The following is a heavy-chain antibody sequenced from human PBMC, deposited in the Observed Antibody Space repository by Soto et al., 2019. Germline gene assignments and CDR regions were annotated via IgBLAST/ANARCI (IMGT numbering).Heavy chain of an antibody. V-gene: IGHV1-8*01. J-gene: IGHJ4*02. CDR2: MNPNSGNT. CDR3: VTFGGVRGFDS. Sequence: ASVKVSCKASGYTFTSYDINWGRQATGQGLEWMGGMNPNSGNTGYAQKFQGRVTMTRNTSISTAYVELSSLRSEDTAVYSCVTFGGVRGFDSWGQGTLVTVSS. D-gene: IGHD3-16*01. CDR1: GYTFTSYD.